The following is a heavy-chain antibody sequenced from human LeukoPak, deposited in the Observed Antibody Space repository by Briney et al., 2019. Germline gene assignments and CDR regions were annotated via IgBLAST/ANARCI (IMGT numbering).Heavy chain of an antibody. CDR3: AIDPVYYDSSGYNDAFDI. Sequence: ASVKVSCKASGYTFTSYYMHWVRQAPGQGLEWMGRINPNSGGTNYAQKFQGRVTMTRDTSISTAHMELSRLRSDDTAVYYCAIDPVYYDSSGYNDAFDIWGQGTMVTVSS. V-gene: IGHV1-2*06. CDR1: GYTFTSYY. CDR2: INPNSGGT. D-gene: IGHD3-22*01. J-gene: IGHJ3*02.